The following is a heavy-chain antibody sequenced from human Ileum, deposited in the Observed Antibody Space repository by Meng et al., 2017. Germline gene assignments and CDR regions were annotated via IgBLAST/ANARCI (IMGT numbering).Heavy chain of an antibody. CDR2: IYYSGST. D-gene: IGHD3-22*01. V-gene: IGHV4-30-4*01. CDR3: ARDRDSSGYYPY. Sequence: QVQLQESGPGLVKPPQTLSLTCTVSGGSISSGDYYWSWIRQPPGKGLEWIGYIYYSGSTYYNPSLKSRLTISVDTSKNQFSLKLSSVTAADTAVYYCARDRDSSGYYPYWGQGTLVTVSS. CDR1: GGSISSGDYY. J-gene: IGHJ4*02.